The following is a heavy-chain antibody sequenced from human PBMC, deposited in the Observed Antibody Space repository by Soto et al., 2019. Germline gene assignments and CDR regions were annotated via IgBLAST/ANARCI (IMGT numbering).Heavy chain of an antibody. Sequence: ASVKVSCKASGYSFTDYHIHWVRQAPGQGLEWLGRINPKSGGTSTAQRFQGWVTMTTDTSISTASMELTRLTSDDTAIYYCARGDSTDCSNGVCSFFYNHDMDVWGQGTTVTVS. V-gene: IGHV1-2*04. CDR1: GYSFTDYH. D-gene: IGHD2-8*01. J-gene: IGHJ6*02. CDR3: ARGDSTDCSNGVCSFFYNHDMDV. CDR2: INPKSGGT.